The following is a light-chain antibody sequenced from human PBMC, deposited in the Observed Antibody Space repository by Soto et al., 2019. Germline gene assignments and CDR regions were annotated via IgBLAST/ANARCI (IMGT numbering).Light chain of an antibody. CDR3: HQRSNWLPIT. Sequence: EILFTQYPGSPTVCTGERATLSCRASHSVSSSYLAWYQQNPGQPPRLPIYGASSRATGIPDRFSGSGSGTDFTLTISSLEPEDFAVYYCHQRSNWLPITFGQGTRLEIK. CDR2: GAS. V-gene: IGKV3D-20*02. CDR1: HSVSSSY. J-gene: IGKJ5*01.